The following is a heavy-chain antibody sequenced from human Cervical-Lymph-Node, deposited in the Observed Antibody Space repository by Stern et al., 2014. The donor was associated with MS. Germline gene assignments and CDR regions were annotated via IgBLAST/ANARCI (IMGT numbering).Heavy chain of an antibody. D-gene: IGHD6-13*01. V-gene: IGHV1-69*01. CDR2: IFPVFGTP. J-gene: IGHJ5*02. CDR3: ALSSETSDRWYSLGYDL. CDR1: GGTFSKFP. Sequence: QVQLVQSGAEVTKPGSSVKVSCKASGGTFSKFPSSWVRQAPGQGLEWMGGIFPVFGTPTYAQEFMGRVTIPADVSTSTVYMELSSLRSDDTAVYYCALSSETSDRWYSLGYDLWGQGTLVTVSS.